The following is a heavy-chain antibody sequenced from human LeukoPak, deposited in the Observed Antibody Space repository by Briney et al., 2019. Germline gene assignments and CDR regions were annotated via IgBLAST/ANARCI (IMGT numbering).Heavy chain of an antibody. V-gene: IGHV1-2*02. D-gene: IGHD5-18*01. CDR2: INPNSGGT. J-gene: IGHJ4*02. Sequence: GASVKVSCKASGYTFTGYYMHWVRQAPGQGLEWMGWINPNSGGTNYAQKFQGRVTMTRDTSISTAYMELSRLRSDDTAVYYCAREDSYGYVGPDYWGQGTLVTVSS. CDR3: AREDSYGYVGPDY. CDR1: GYTFTGYY.